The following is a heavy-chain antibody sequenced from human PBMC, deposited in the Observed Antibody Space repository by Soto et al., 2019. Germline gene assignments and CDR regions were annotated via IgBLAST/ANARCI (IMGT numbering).Heavy chain of an antibody. CDR2: IYYSGST. D-gene: IGHD3-3*01. J-gene: IGHJ3*02. CDR3: ARDMVEYYDFWSGYAFDI. V-gene: IGHV4-59*01. Sequence: SETLSLTCTVSGGSISSYYWSWIRQPPGKGLEWIGYIYYSGSTNYNPSLKSRVTISVDTSKNQFSLKLSSVTAADTAVYYCARDMVEYYDFWSGYAFDIWGQGTMVTV. CDR1: GGSISSYY.